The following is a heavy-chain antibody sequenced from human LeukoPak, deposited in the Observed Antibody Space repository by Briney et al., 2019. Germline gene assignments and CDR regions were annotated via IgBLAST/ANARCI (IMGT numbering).Heavy chain of an antibody. CDR1: GFTFSSYA. Sequence: GGSLRLSCAASGFTFSSYAMNWVRQAPGKGLEWVSGISGSGGGTYYADSVKGRFTIPRDNSKNTLYLQMNSLRAEDTAVYHCAKVFCSGGSCYSAFGFDYWGQGTLVTVSS. V-gene: IGHV3-23*01. D-gene: IGHD2-15*01. J-gene: IGHJ4*02. CDR3: AKVFCSGGSCYSAFGFDY. CDR2: ISGSGGGT.